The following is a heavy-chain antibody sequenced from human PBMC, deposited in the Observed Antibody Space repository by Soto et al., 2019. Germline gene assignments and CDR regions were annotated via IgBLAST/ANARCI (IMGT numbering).Heavy chain of an antibody. CDR1: GYTFTIYF. CDR3: ARAKRGSFYFDS. V-gene: IGHV1-2*02. J-gene: IGHJ4*02. CDR2: INPNSGDT. Sequence: QVQLVQSGPEMSKPGASVKVSCNTSGYTFTIYFIHWVRQAPGQGLEWMGWINPNSGDTKYAQNFQGRVTMTRDTSISTAYMDLGGLTSDDTAVFFCARAKRGSFYFDSWGQGTLGSVSS. D-gene: IGHD1-26*01.